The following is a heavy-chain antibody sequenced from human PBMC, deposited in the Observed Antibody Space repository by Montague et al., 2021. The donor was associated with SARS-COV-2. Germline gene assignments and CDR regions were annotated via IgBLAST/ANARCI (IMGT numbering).Heavy chain of an antibody. CDR2: ISSSSSYI. Sequence: SLRLSCAASGFTFSSYSMNWVRQAPGKGLEWVSSISSSSSYIYYADPVKGRFTISRDNAKNSLYLQMNSLRAEDTAVYYCVSQEGSIYWGQGTLVTVSS. CDR1: GFTFSSYS. V-gene: IGHV3-21*01. CDR3: VSQEGSIY. D-gene: IGHD2/OR15-2a*01. J-gene: IGHJ4*02.